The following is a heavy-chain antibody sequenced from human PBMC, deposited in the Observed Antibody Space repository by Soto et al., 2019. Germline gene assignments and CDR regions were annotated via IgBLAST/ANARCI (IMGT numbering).Heavy chain of an antibody. CDR2: INYSGST. CDR3: ARRFSGSYALDY. J-gene: IGHJ4*02. CDR1: GGSFSGYY. V-gene: IGHV4-34*01. D-gene: IGHD1-26*01. Sequence: SETLSLTCAVYGGSFSGYYWSWIRQPPGKGLEWIGKINYSGSTNYNPSLKSRVTISVDPSKNQFSLRLSSVTAADTAVYYCARRFSGSYALDYWGQGTLVTVSS.